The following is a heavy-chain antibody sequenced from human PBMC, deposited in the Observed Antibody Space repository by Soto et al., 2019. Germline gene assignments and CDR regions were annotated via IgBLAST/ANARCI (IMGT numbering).Heavy chain of an antibody. D-gene: IGHD2-8*02. CDR3: ARGSEPRGYGWKRLRGWFDP. Sequence: ASVKVSCKASGYTFTSYDINWVRQATGQGLEWMGWMNPNSGNTGYAQKFQGRVTMTRNTSISTAYMELSSLRSEDTAVYYCARGSEPRGYGWKRLRGWFDPWRQGTLVTVSS. J-gene: IGHJ5*02. CDR1: GYTFTSYD. V-gene: IGHV1-8*01. CDR2: MNPNSGNT.